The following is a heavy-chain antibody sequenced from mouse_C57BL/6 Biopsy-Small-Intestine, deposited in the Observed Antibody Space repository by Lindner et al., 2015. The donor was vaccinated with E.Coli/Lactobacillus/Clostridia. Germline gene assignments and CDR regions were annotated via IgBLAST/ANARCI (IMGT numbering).Heavy chain of an antibody. CDR2: ISPYNGIS. J-gene: IGHJ2*01. Sequence: VQLQESGPELVKPGASVKISCKASGYSFTGYHMHWVKQSHGNILDWIGYISPYNGISSYNQKFKGKATLTVDKSSSTANMELRSLTSEDSAVYYCATSEGRSGFFDYWGQGTTLTVSS. CDR3: ATSEGRSGFFDY. CDR1: GYSFTGYH. D-gene: IGHD3-2*02. V-gene: IGHV1-31*01.